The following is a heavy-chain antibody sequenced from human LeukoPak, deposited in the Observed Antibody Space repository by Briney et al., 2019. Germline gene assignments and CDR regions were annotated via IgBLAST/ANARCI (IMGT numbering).Heavy chain of an antibody. Sequence: EASVKVSCKASGYTFTGYYMQWVRQAPGQGLEWMGWINPNSGGTNYAQKFQGRVTMTRDTSISTAYMELSRLRSDDTAVYYCASPYCSSTSCQYNWFDPWGQGTLVTVSS. V-gene: IGHV1-2*02. CDR1: GYTFTGYY. CDR2: INPNSGGT. D-gene: IGHD2-2*01. J-gene: IGHJ5*02. CDR3: ASPYCSSTSCQYNWFDP.